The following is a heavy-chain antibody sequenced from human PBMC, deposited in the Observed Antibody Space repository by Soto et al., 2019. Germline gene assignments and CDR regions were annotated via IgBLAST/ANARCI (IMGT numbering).Heavy chain of an antibody. Sequence: PGGSLRLSCAASGFTFSSYGMHWVRQAPGKGLEWVAVIWYDGSNKYYADSVKGRFTISRDNSKNTLYLQMNSLRAEDTAVYYCARESSSSRGRYYYDSSGYPNWFDPWGQGTLVTLSS. CDR3: ARESSSSRGRYYYDSSGYPNWFDP. J-gene: IGHJ5*02. D-gene: IGHD3-22*01. CDR2: IWYDGSNK. V-gene: IGHV3-33*01. CDR1: GFTFSSYG.